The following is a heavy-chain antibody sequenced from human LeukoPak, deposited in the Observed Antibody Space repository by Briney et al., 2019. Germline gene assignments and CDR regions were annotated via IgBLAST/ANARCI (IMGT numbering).Heavy chain of an antibody. CDR2: ISSSSYT. V-gene: IGHV3-11*06. J-gene: IGHJ4*02. CDR1: GFTFSDYY. D-gene: IGHD4-23*01. CDR3: ARNYAGNSGGFDY. Sequence: PGGSLRLSCAASGFTFSDYYMSWIRQAPGKGLEWVSYISSSSYTNYADSVKGRFTISRDNAKNSLYMQMNSLRAEDTAVYYCARNYAGNSGGFDYWGQGTLVTVSS.